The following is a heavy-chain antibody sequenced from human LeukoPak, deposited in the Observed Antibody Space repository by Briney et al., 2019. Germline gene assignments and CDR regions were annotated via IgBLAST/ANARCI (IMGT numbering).Heavy chain of an antibody. J-gene: IGHJ3*02. V-gene: IGHV3-9*03. CDR3: AKQGYGDSRAAFDI. CDR2: ISWNSGSI. Sequence: PGGSLRLSCAASGFTFDDYAMHWVRQAPGKGLEWVSGISWNSGSIGYADSVKGRFTISRDNAKNSLYLQMNSLRAEDMALYYCAKQGYGDSRAAFDIWGQGTMVPVSS. CDR1: GFTFDDYA. D-gene: IGHD4-17*01.